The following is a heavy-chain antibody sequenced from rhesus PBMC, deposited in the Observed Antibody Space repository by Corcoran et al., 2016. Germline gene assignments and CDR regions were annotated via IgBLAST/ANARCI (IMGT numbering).Heavy chain of an antibody. V-gene: IGHV4-122*02. J-gene: IGHJ4*01. D-gene: IGHD6-25*01. CDR1: GGSISSGYYY. CDR3: ARDAPRIAAAGTGNY. CDR2: ITYSGST. Sequence: QVQLQESGPGLVKPSEPLSLTCAVSGGSISSGYYYWSWIRQPPGQGLEWIGYITYSGSTSYNPSLKRRVTISRDTSKNQFSLKLSSVTAADTAVYYCARDAPRIAAAGTGNYWGQGVLVTVSS.